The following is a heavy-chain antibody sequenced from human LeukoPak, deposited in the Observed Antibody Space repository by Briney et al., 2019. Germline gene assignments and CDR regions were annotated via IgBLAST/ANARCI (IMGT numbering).Heavy chain of an antibody. CDR1: GGSFSDYF. D-gene: IGHD3-22*01. V-gene: IGHV4-34*01. CDR3: ARVTRSGYYYFDY. Sequence: SETLSLTCAVYGGSFSDYFWNWIRQTPGKGLEWIGEINHGGGTNYNPSLKSRATISVDTSKNQFSLKLSSVTAADTAVYYCARVTRSGYYYFDYWGQGTLVTVSS. CDR2: INHGGGT. J-gene: IGHJ4*02.